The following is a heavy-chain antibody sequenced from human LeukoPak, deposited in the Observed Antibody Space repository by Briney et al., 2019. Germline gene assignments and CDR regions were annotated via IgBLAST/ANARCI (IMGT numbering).Heavy chain of an antibody. V-gene: IGHV4-4*02. CDR3: ARATVVVTSDYYGMDV. CDR1: GGSISSSNW. CDR2: IYHSGST. J-gene: IGHJ6*02. Sequence: SEALSLICAVSGGSISSSNWWSWVRQPPGKGLEWIGEIYHSGSTNYNPSLKSRVTISVDKSKNQFSLKLSSVTAADTAVYYCARATVVVTSDYYGMDVWGQGTTVTVSS. D-gene: IGHD2-21*02.